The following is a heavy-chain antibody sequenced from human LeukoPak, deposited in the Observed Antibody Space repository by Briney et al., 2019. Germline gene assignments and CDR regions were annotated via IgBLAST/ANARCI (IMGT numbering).Heavy chain of an antibody. V-gene: IGHV4-59*01. J-gene: IGHJ5*02. CDR1: GDSISSSY. CDR3: ARGFYDSSGYSNCFDP. D-gene: IGHD3-22*01. CDR2: IYYTGTT. Sequence: SSETLSLTCTVSGDSISSSYWSWIRQPPGKTLEWIGYIYYTGTTNYNPSLKSRVTMSIDTSKNQFSLNLNSVTAADTAVCYCARGFYDSSGYSNCFDPWGQGTLVTVSS.